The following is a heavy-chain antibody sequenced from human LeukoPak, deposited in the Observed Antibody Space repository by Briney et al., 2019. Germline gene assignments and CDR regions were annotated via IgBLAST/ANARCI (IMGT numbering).Heavy chain of an antibody. CDR3: ARNFWEWLLWFDP. D-gene: IGHD3-3*01. J-gene: IGHJ5*02. CDR1: GGSISSYY. CDR2: IYTSGST. V-gene: IGHV4-4*07. Sequence: SETLSLTCTVSGGSISSYYWSWIRQPAGKGLEWIGRIYTSGSTNYNPSLKSRVTMSVDTSKNQFTLKLSSMTAADTAVYYCARNFWEWLLWFDPWGQGTLVTVSS.